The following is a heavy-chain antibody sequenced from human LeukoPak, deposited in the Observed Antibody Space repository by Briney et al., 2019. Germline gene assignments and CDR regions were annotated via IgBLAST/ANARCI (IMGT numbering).Heavy chain of an antibody. V-gene: IGHV3-30*02. Sequence: GGSLRLSCAASGFTFSSCDMHWVRQAPGKGLEWVAFIRFDGNIKYFADSVKGRFTISRDTSKNTLYLQMNSLRAEDTAIYYCAKGRYYDSSGYPIDYWGQGTLVTVSS. CDR1: GFTFSSCD. CDR2: IRFDGNIK. J-gene: IGHJ4*02. D-gene: IGHD3-22*01. CDR3: AKGRYYDSSGYPIDY.